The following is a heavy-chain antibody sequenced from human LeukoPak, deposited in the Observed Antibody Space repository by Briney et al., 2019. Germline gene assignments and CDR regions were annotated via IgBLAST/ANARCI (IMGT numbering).Heavy chain of an antibody. V-gene: IGHV4-38-2*01. J-gene: IGHJ5*01. CDR3: AKQPQDGYCNSTSWYTVDRFHP. CDR1: GYSISSGYY. D-gene: IGHD2-2*02. Sequence: PSETLSLTCAVSGYSISSGYYWGWIRQPPGQGLEWIGSIYHSGSTYYNPSLKSRVTISVDTPIHHFSLQLGSVPAAHPSVSHRAKQPQDGYCNSTSWYTVDRFHPWGQGTLVTVPP. CDR2: IYHSGST.